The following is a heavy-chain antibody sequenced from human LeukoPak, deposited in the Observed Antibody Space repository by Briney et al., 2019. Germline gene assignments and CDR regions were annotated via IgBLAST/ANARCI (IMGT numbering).Heavy chain of an antibody. CDR3: ARDGNTYYYDSSGYYPYY. V-gene: IGHV1-69*13. J-gene: IGHJ4*02. CDR2: IIPIFGTA. CDR1: GGTFSSYA. D-gene: IGHD3-22*01. Sequence: GASVKVSCKASGGTFSSYAISWVRQAPGQGLEWMGGIIPIFGTANCAQKFQGRVTITADESTSTAYMELSSLRSEDTAVYYCARDGNTYYYDSSGYYPYYWGQGTLVTVSS.